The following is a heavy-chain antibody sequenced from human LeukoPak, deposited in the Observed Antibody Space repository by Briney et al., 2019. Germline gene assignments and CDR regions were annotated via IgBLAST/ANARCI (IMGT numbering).Heavy chain of an antibody. CDR1: GFTFSSYA. CDR3: ALPYDSSGYSFDY. CDR2: ISYDGSNK. V-gene: IGHV3-30-3*01. Sequence: GRSLRLSCAASGFTFSSYAMHWVRQAPGKGLEWVAVISYDGSNKYYADSVKGRFTISRDNSKNTLYLQMNSLRAEDTAVYYCALPYDSSGYSFDYWGQGTLVTVSS. J-gene: IGHJ4*02. D-gene: IGHD3-22*01.